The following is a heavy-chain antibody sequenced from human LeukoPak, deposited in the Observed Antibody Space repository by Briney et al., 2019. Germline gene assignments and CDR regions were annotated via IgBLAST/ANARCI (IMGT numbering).Heavy chain of an antibody. CDR2: VSPRSDYT. J-gene: IGHJ4*02. D-gene: IGHD1-26*01. CDR3: ARVTVGTTNRFDY. V-gene: IGHV3-11*05. Sequence: AGKLRFSCAASGFTCSDYYMAWIRQAPGKGLKCVSYVSPRSDYTNYPDSVKGRFTISRDNAQNSLYLQVNTLRAEDTAVYYCARVTVGTTNRFDYWGRGTLVTVSS. CDR1: GFTCSDYY.